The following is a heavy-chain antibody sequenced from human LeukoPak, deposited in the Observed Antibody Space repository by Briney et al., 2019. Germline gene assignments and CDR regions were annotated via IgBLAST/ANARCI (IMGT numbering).Heavy chain of an antibody. V-gene: IGHV3-74*01. J-gene: IGHJ6*02. CDR1: GFTFSSYW. D-gene: IGHD2-21*02. CDR2: INSDGSST. Sequence: GGSLRLSCAASGFTFSSYWMHWVRQAPGKGLVWVSRINSDGSSTSYADSVKGRFTISRDNAKNTLCLQMNSLRAEDTAVYYCAKTYCGGDCRVYYYYYGMDVWGQGTTVTVSS. CDR3: AKTYCGGDCRVYYYYYGMDV.